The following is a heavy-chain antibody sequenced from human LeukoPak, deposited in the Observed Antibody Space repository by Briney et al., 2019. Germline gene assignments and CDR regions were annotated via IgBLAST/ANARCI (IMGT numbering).Heavy chain of an antibody. Sequence: PSGTLSLTCAVSGGSISSSNWWSWVRQPPGKGLEWIGEIYHSGSTNYNPSLKSRVTISVDKSKNQFSLKLSSVTAADTAVYYCAGERGEEYSSGWYKTNFFDNWGQGIRVTVSS. CDR2: IYHSGST. D-gene: IGHD6-19*01. CDR3: AGERGEEYSSGWYKTNFFDN. J-gene: IGHJ4*02. CDR1: GGSISSSNW. V-gene: IGHV4-4*02.